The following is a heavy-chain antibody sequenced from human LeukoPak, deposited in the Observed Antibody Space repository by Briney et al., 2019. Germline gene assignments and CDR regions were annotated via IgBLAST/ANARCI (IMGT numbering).Heavy chain of an antibody. Sequence: PGGSLRLSCAASGFTFSTYSMNWVRQAPGKGLEWVSYISSSSSTIYYADSVKGRFTISRDNAKNSLYLQMNSLRAEDTAVYYCAKDRSHYYDSSGHYYGSGEYFQHWGQGTLVTVSS. V-gene: IGHV3-48*01. D-gene: IGHD3-22*01. CDR3: AKDRSHYYDSSGHYYGSGEYFQH. CDR1: GFTFSTYS. J-gene: IGHJ1*01. CDR2: ISSSSSTI.